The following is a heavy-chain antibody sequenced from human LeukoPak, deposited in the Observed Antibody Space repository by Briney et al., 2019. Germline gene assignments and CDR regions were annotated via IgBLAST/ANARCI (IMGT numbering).Heavy chain of an antibody. CDR1: GFTFSDYY. J-gene: IGHJ4*02. CDR3: ASRLSSSWYEYYFDY. V-gene: IGHV3-11*01. D-gene: IGHD6-13*01. Sequence: GGSLRLCCAASGFTFSDYYMSWIRQAPGKGLEWVSYISSSGSTIYYADSVKGRFTIYRDNAKNSLYLQMIRLRAEDTAVYYCASRLSSSWYEYYFDYWGQGTLVTVSS. CDR2: ISSSGSTI.